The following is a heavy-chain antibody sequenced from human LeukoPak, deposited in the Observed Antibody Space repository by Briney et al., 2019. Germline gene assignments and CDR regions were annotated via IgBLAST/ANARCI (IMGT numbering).Heavy chain of an antibody. V-gene: IGHV4-34*01. J-gene: IGHJ3*02. D-gene: IGHD2-15*01. CDR2: INHSGST. Sequence: SETLSLTCAVYGGSFSGYYWSWIRQPPGKGLEWIGEINHSGSTNYNPSLKSRVTISVDTSKKQFSLKLSSVTAADKAVYYCARHVVVSGAFAIWGQGTMVTVSS. CDR3: ARHVVVSGAFAI. CDR1: GGSFSGYY.